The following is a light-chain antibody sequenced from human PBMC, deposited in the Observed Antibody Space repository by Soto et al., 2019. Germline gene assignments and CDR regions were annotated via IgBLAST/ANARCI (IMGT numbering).Light chain of an antibody. CDR2: EVS. CDR3: CSYARGSRA. J-gene: IGLJ3*02. Sequence: QSALTQPASVSGSPGQPITISCTGTSSDVGANNYVSWYQHHPGKAPKLLIYEVSNRPSGVSSRFSGSKSGNTASLTISGLQAEDEADYYCCSYARGSRAFGGGTKVTVL. CDR1: SSDVGANNY. V-gene: IGLV2-14*01.